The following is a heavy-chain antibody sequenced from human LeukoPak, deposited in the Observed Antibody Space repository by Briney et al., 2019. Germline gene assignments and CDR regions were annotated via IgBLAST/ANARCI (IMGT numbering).Heavy chain of an antibody. Sequence: GGSLRLSCAASGFTFSDYEMSWVRQAPGKGLEWVSYISSSGATIHYADSVKGRFTISRDNAKNSLYLQMDSLRAEDTAVYYCARDGGRTASGFRPHWFDCWGQGTLVTVSS. CDR1: GFTFSDYE. J-gene: IGHJ4*02. CDR3: ARDGGRTASGFRPHWFDC. D-gene: IGHD3-16*01. V-gene: IGHV3-48*03. CDR2: ISSSGATI.